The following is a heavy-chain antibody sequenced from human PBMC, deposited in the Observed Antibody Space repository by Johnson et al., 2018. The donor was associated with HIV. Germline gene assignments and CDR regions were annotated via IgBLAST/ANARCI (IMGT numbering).Heavy chain of an antibody. D-gene: IGHD6-6*01. V-gene: IGHV3-30*04. CDR2: ISYDGSNK. J-gene: IGHJ3*02. CDR3: AKVYSSSVPAPGI. Sequence: QVQLVESWGGVVQPGRSLRLSCAASGFTFSSYAMHWVRQAPGKGLEWVAVISYDGSNKYYADSVKGRFTISRDNSKNTLYLQMNSLRAEDTAVYYCAKVYSSSVPAPGIGGQGTMVTVSS. CDR1: GFTFSSYA.